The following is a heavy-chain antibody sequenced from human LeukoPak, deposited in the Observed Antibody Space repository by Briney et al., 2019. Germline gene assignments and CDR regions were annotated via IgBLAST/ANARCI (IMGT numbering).Heavy chain of an antibody. CDR2: INAGNGNT. CDR1: GYTFTSYA. Sequence: ASVKVSCKASGYTFTSYAMHWVRQAPGQRLEWMGWINAGNGNTKYSQKSQGRVTITRDTSASTAYMELSSLRSEDTAVYYCATIAVAAGLSFDYWGQGTLVTVSS. J-gene: IGHJ4*02. D-gene: IGHD6-19*01. CDR3: ATIAVAAGLSFDY. V-gene: IGHV1-3*01.